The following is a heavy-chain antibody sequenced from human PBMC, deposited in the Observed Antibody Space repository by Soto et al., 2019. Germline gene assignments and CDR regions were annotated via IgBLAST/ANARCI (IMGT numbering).Heavy chain of an antibody. D-gene: IGHD1-26*01. Sequence: SETLSLTCTVSGGSINSGGYCWSWIRQHPGKGLDWIGCISYGGSTSYNPSLKSRVTISVDTSKNQFSLKLSSVTAADTAVYYCATQEVGGSYVYTFDPWGQGTLVTVSS. CDR1: GGSINSGGYC. J-gene: IGHJ5*02. V-gene: IGHV4-31*03. CDR2: ISYGGST. CDR3: ATQEVGGSYVYTFDP.